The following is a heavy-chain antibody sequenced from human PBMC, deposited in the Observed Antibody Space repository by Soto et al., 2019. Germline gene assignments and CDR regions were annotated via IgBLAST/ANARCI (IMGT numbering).Heavy chain of an antibody. CDR1: VVPFSSYI. CDR2: ISSSSHI. D-gene: IGHD3-3*01. CDR3: ARDFFSPGPTGEY. Sequence: GRPLRLSSASSVVPFSSYIMNGVPHARGKGLEWVSAISSSSHIYYADSVKRQFTISRDNAKNSLSLQMNSRRAEDTAVYYCARDFFSPGPTGEYWGEGTLVTVPS. J-gene: IGHJ4*02. V-gene: IGHV3-21*01.